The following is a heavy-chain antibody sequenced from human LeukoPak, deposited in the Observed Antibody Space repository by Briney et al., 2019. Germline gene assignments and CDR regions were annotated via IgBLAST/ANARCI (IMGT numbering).Heavy chain of an antibody. CDR2: IKSDGSST. J-gene: IGHJ3*02. Sequence: GGSLRLSCAASGFTFSSYWMHWVRQAPGKGLVWVSRIKSDGSSTSYADSVKGRFPISRHNAKSTMYLQMNSLRAEDTAVYYCARADYGDYGAFDIWGQGTMVTVSS. V-gene: IGHV3-74*01. CDR1: GFTFSSYW. CDR3: ARADYGDYGAFDI. D-gene: IGHD4-17*01.